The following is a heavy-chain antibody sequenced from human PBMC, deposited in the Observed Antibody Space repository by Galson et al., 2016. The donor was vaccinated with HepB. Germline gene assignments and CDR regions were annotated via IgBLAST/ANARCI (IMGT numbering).Heavy chain of an antibody. J-gene: IGHJ5*02. CDR1: GFTLHTYT. V-gene: IGHV3-21*01. Sequence: SLRLSCAASGFTLHTYTMNWVRQAPGKGLEWVSSISSGSSYIYYADSVKGRFTISRDNAKNSLYLQMNSLGAEDTAVYYCARLVTSNSWYGWFDPWGQGTLVTVSS. CDR3: ARLVTSNSWYGWFDP. CDR2: ISSGSSYI. D-gene: IGHD6-13*01.